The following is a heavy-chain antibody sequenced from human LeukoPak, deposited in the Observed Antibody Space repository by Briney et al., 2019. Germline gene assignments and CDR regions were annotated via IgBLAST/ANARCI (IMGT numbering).Heavy chain of an antibody. CDR3: ARDGGLWFGELLVPVFSHYYYGMDV. CDR1: GFTFSSYA. V-gene: IGHV3-30*04. D-gene: IGHD3-10*01. J-gene: IGHJ6*02. Sequence: PGGSLRLSCAASGFTFSSYAMHWVRQAPGKGLEWVAVISYDGSNKYYADSVKGRFTISRDNSKNTLYLQMGSLRAEDMAVYYCARDGGLWFGELLVPVFSHYYYGMDVWGQGTTVTVSS. CDR2: ISYDGSNK.